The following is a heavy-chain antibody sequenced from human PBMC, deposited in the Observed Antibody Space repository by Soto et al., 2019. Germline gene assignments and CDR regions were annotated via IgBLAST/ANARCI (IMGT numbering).Heavy chain of an antibody. CDR3: ARDPKRVVIQEGFDP. CDR2: INPSGGST. CDR1: GYTFTSYY. V-gene: IGHV1-46*01. Sequence: VKVSCKASGYTFTSYYMHWVLQAPGQGLEWMGIINPSGGSTSYAQKFQGRVTMTRDTSTSTVYMELSSLRSEDTAVYYCARDPKRVVIQEGFDPCGQGTLVTVPS. J-gene: IGHJ5*02. D-gene: IGHD3-3*01.